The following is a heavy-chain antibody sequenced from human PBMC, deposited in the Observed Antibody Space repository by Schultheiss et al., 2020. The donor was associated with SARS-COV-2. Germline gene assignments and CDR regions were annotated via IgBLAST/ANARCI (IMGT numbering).Heavy chain of an antibody. Sequence: GGSLRLSCAASGFTFSSYWMSWVRQAPGKGLEWVANIKQDGSEKYYVDSVKGRFTISRDNAKNSLYLQMNSLRAEDTAVYYCARDGGLWFGEPYYFDYWGQGTLVTVSS. V-gene: IGHV3-7*03. D-gene: IGHD3-10*01. CDR1: GFTFSSYW. CDR2: IKQDGSEK. CDR3: ARDGGLWFGEPYYFDY. J-gene: IGHJ4*02.